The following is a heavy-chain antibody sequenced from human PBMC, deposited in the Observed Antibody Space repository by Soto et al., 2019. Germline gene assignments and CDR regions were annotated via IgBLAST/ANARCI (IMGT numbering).Heavy chain of an antibody. CDR1: GFSFCMFA. D-gene: IGHD4-17*01. Sequence: PGGSLRLSCSASGFSFCMFAMPWVRQAPGKGLEYVSGISSNGDSTYYADSVKGRFTISRDNSKNTLYLQMSSLRAVDTAVYYCVHPRSTVQIPPTWGQGTLVTVSS. V-gene: IGHV3-64D*06. CDR2: ISSNGDST. J-gene: IGHJ5*02. CDR3: VHPRSTVQIPPT.